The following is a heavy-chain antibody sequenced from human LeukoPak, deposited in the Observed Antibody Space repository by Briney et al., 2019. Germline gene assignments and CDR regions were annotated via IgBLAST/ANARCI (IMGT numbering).Heavy chain of an antibody. CDR3: ARLRFLERLGNQQPAFDI. V-gene: IGHV4-34*01. Sequence: SETLSLTCAVHGGSFSGYYWSWIRQPPGKGLEWIGEINHSGSTNYNPSLKSRVTISVDTSKNQFSLKLSSVTAADTAVYYCARLRFLERLGNQQPAFDIWGQGTMVTVSS. CDR1: GGSFSGYY. CDR2: INHSGST. J-gene: IGHJ3*02. D-gene: IGHD3-3*01.